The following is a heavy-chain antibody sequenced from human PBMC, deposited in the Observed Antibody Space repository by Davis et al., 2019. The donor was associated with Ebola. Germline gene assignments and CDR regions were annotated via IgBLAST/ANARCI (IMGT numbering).Heavy chain of an antibody. Sequence: PGGSLTLSCTDSVITFSSYAMTWVPQAPGKGLEWVSAISGSGGTTYYADSVKGRFTLSRDNSKKTLYLQMNSLRAEDTAVYYCAKSGLSFGVVKYHYGMDVWGKGTTVTVSS. CDR3: AKSGLSFGVVKYHYGMDV. V-gene: IGHV3-23*01. D-gene: IGHD3-3*01. CDR2: ISGSGGTT. CDR1: VITFSSYA. J-gene: IGHJ6*04.